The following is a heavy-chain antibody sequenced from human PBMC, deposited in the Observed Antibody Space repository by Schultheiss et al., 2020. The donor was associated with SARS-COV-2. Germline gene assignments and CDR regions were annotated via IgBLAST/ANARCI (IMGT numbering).Heavy chain of an antibody. CDR2: ISGSGGST. J-gene: IGHJ4*02. D-gene: IGHD3-10*01. Sequence: GGSLRLSCAASGFTVSSNYMSWVRQAPGKGLEWVSAISGSGGSTYYADSVKGRFTISRDNSKNTLYLQMNSLRADDTAVYYCAKAIWFGEVVALFDYWGQGTLVTVSS. CDR1: GFTVSSNY. CDR3: AKAIWFGEVVALFDY. V-gene: IGHV3-23*01.